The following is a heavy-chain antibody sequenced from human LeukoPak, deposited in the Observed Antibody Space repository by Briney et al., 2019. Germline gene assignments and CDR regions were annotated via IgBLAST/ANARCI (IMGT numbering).Heavy chain of an antibody. V-gene: IGHV1-18*04. CDR2: ISGHNGNT. D-gene: IGHD2-21*01. CDR1: GYTLTDFG. J-gene: IGHJ4*02. CDR3: ARAEFYCAVAGCYEVGRHFYY. Sequence: GASVKVSCKTSGYTLTDFGISWVRQAPGQGPEWMGWISGHNGNTNYAENFQGRVTMTTDTSTSTAYMELRSLRSDDTAVYYCARAEFYCAVAGCYEVGRHFYYWGQGNRVTVSS.